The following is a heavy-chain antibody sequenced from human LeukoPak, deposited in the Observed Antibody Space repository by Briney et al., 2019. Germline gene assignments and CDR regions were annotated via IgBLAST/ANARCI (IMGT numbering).Heavy chain of an antibody. Sequence: PGGSLRLSCAASGFTFSIYDMSWVRQAPGKGLEWVSVITGSSTTIVYADSVKGQFTISRDNSKNTLYLQMNSRRAEDTAVYYCAKPYSYGSGSYDYWGQGTLVTVSS. D-gene: IGHD3-10*01. J-gene: IGHJ4*02. CDR3: AKPYSYGSGSYDY. CDR2: ITGSSTTI. CDR1: GFTFSIYD. V-gene: IGHV3-23*01.